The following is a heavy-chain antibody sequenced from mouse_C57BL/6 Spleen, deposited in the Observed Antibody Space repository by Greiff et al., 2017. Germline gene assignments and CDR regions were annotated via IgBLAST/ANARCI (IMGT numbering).Heavy chain of an antibody. CDR3: ARNGFAVAY. Sequence: QVQLQQSGAELMKPGASVKLSCKATGYTFTGYWIEWVKQRPGHGLEWIGEIVPGSGSTNSNEKFKGKATFTADTSSNTSYMQLSSLTTEDSAIYYCARNGFAVAYWGQGTLVTVSA. CDR2: IVPGSGST. CDR1: GYTFTGYW. V-gene: IGHV1-9*01. D-gene: IGHD2-2*01. J-gene: IGHJ3*01.